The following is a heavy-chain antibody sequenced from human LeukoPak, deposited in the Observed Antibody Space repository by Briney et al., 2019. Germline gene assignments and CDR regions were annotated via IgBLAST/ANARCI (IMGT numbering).Heavy chain of an antibody. Sequence: SETLSLTCTVSDGSITNYDWSWVRQPPGKGLEFIGHVHYSGTANYNPSLRSRVTISIDTSKKHFFLKLKSVIAADTAVYYCARGPYSGYTLRPLDYWGQGTLVTVSS. CDR1: DGSITNYD. CDR3: ARGPYSGYTLRPLDY. J-gene: IGHJ4*02. D-gene: IGHD5-12*01. CDR2: VHYSGTA. V-gene: IGHV4-59*01.